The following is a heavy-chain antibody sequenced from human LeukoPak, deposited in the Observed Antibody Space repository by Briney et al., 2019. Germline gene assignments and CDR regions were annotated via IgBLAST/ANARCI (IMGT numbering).Heavy chain of an antibody. Sequence: GGSLRLSCAASGLTFSGSAMSWVRQAPGKGLEWVALISGSGNSTYYADSVKGRFTISRDNSKNTLYLQMNSLRAEDTAVYYCAKVLVLVSANRYYFDYWGQGTLVTVSS. J-gene: IGHJ4*02. D-gene: IGHD2-15*01. CDR2: ISGSGNST. V-gene: IGHV3-23*01. CDR3: AKVLVLVSANRYYFDY. CDR1: GLTFSGSA.